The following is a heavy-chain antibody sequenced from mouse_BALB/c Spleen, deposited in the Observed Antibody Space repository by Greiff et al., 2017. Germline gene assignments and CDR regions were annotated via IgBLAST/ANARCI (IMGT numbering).Heavy chain of an antibody. CDR1: GFTFSDYG. J-gene: IGHJ2*01. Sequence: EVQLVESGGGLVQPGGSRKLSCAASGFTFSDYGMAWVRQAPGKGPEWVAFISNLAYSIYYADTVTGRFTISRENAKNTLYLEMSSLRSEDTAMYYCARVTATVPLDYWGQGTTLTVSS. D-gene: IGHD1-2*01. V-gene: IGHV5-15*02. CDR2: ISNLAYSI. CDR3: ARVTATVPLDY.